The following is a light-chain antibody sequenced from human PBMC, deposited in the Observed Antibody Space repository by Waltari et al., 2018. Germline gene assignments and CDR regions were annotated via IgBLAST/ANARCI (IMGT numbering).Light chain of an antibody. V-gene: IGKV3-15*01. CDR2: CAS. CDR1: QSVSSN. J-gene: IGKJ2*01. Sequence: EIVMTQSPATLSVSPGVRATLSCRASQSVSSNLAWYQQKPGQAPRLLIYCASTRATGIPARFSGSGSGTEFTLTISSLQSEDFAVYYCQQYNNWPMYTFGQGTKLEIK. CDR3: QQYNNWPMYT.